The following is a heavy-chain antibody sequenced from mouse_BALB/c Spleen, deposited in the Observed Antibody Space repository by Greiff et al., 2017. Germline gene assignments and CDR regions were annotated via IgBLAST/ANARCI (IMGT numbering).Heavy chain of an antibody. Sequence: VKLMESGAELARPGASVKMSCKASGYTFTSYTMHWVKQRPGQGLEWIGYINPSSGYTNYNQKFKDKATLTADKSSSTAYMQLSSLTSEDSAVYYCARDDGYSFAYWGQGTLVTVSA. CDR1: GYTFTSYT. D-gene: IGHD2-3*01. V-gene: IGHV1-4*01. CDR3: ARDDGYSFAY. CDR2: INPSSGYT. J-gene: IGHJ3*01.